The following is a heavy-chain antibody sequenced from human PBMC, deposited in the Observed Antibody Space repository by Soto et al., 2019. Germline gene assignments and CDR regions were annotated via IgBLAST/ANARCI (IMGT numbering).Heavy chain of an antibody. V-gene: IGHV4-4*02. J-gene: IGHJ4*02. Sequence: QVQLQELGPGLVKPSETLSLTCAVSGDSLSGTYWWSWVRQAPGGGLQWIGEISYSGTTHYDPSLMSRVTISMDKSRSECSLTLISVTAAGSASYYCARHILVTGTRGFDFWGQGILVTVSS. CDR3: ARHILVTGTRGFDF. CDR1: GDSLSGTYW. D-gene: IGHD6-19*01. CDR2: ISYSGTT.